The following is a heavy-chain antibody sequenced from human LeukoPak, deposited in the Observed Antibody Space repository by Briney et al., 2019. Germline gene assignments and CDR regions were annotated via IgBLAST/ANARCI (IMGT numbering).Heavy chain of an antibody. Sequence: ASVKVSCKASGYTFTSYGISWVRQAPGQGLECMGWISAYNGNTNYAQKLQGRVTMTTDTSTSTAHMELRSLRSDDTAVYYCARVVPARRVALDPWGQGTLVTVSS. D-gene: IGHD6-6*01. CDR1: GYTFTSYG. J-gene: IGHJ5*02. V-gene: IGHV1-18*01. CDR2: ISAYNGNT. CDR3: ARVVPARRVALDP.